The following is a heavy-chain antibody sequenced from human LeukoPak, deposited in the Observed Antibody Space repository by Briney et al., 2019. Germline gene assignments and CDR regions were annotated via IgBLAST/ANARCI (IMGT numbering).Heavy chain of an antibody. V-gene: IGHV4-31*03. Sequence: KASETLSLTCTVSGGSISSGGYYWSWIRQHPGKGLEWIGYIYYSGSTYYNPSLKSRVTISVDTSKNQFSLKLSSVTAADTAVYYCARHKGDSGYENYFDYWGQGTLVIVST. CDR3: ARHKGDSGYENYFDY. CDR2: IYYSGST. J-gene: IGHJ4*02. D-gene: IGHD5-12*01. CDR1: GGSISSGGYY.